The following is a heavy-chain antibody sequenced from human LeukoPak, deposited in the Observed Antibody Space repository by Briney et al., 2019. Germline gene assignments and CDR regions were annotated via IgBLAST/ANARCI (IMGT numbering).Heavy chain of an antibody. Sequence: GGSLRLSCAASGFTRSTYGMHWVRQAPGKRLEWVAVTWYDGSYKYYGDSVKGRFTISRDNSKNTLYLQMASLRVEDTAVYYCARQFDGSHPNAFDIWGQGTMVTVSS. CDR1: GFTRSTYG. V-gene: IGHV3-33*01. D-gene: IGHD1-26*01. CDR3: ARQFDGSHPNAFDI. CDR2: TWYDGSYK. J-gene: IGHJ3*02.